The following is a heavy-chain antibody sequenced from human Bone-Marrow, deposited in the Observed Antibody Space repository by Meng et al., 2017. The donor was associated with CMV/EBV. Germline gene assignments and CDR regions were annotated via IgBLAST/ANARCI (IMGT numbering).Heavy chain of an antibody. J-gene: IGHJ4*02. CDR2: ISSNGGST. CDR1: GFTFSSFA. Sequence: GESLKISCAASGFTFSSFAMHWVRQAPGKGLEYVSAISSNGGSTYYADSVKGRFTISRDNSKNTLYLQMGSLRAEDMAVYYCARDNWGPDYWGQGTLVTFSS. D-gene: IGHD7-27*01. CDR3: ARDNWGPDY. V-gene: IGHV3-64*02.